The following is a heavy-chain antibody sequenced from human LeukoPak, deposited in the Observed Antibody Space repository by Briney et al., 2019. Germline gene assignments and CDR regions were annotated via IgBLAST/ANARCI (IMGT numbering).Heavy chain of an antibody. J-gene: IGHJ6*02. Sequence: ASVKVSCKASGYTFTSYYMHWVRQAPGQGLEWMGIINPSGGSTSYAQKFQGRVTMTRDTSTSTAYMELRSLRSDDTAVYYCATLGYCSGGSCYPGGLYYYYGMDVWGQGTTVTVSS. CDR1: GYTFTSYY. V-gene: IGHV1-46*01. CDR3: ATLGYCSGGSCYPGGLYYYYGMDV. CDR2: INPSGGST. D-gene: IGHD2-15*01.